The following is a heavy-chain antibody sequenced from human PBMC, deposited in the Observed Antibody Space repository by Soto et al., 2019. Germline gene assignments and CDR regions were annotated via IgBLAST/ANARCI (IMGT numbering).Heavy chain of an antibody. D-gene: IGHD2-8*01. J-gene: IGHJ4*02. CDR2: ISGSGDST. CDR1: GFTFSSYA. Sequence: GGSLRLSCAASGFTFSSYAMSWVRQAPGKGLEWVSGISGSGDSTYYADSVKGRFTISRDNSKNTLYLQMNSLRAEDTAVYYCATDNTNRAFDNWGQGTLVTVSS. V-gene: IGHV3-23*01. CDR3: ATDNTNRAFDN.